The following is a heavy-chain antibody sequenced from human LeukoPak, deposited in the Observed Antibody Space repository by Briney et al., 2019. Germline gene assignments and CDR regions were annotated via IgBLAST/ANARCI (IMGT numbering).Heavy chain of an antibody. CDR2: IYYSGSS. Sequence: SETLSLTCAVYGGSFSGYYWGWIRQPPGKGLEWIGSIYYSGSSYYNPSLKSRVTISVDTSKNQFSLKLSSVTAADTAVYYCARHSYGDPCFDCWGQGTLVTVSS. D-gene: IGHD4-17*01. J-gene: IGHJ4*02. CDR3: ARHSYGDPCFDC. CDR1: GGSFSGYY. V-gene: IGHV4-39*01.